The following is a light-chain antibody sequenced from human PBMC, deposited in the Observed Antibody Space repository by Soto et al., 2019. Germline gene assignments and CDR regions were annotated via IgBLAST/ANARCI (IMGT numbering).Light chain of an antibody. V-gene: IGKV4-1*01. CDR3: QQYLGTPLT. Sequence: DIVMTQSPDSLAVSLGERATINCKSSQSVLYRSNNKHYLSWYQQKPGQPPKLLIYWASTRESGVPDRFSGSGSGTDFALTISSLQAEDVAVYYCQQYLGTPLTFGGGTKVEIK. CDR1: QSVLYRSNNKHY. CDR2: WAS. J-gene: IGKJ4*01.